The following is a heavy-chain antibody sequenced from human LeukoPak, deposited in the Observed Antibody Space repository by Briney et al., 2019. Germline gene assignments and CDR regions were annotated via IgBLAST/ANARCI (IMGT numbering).Heavy chain of an antibody. CDR1: GFTFSSYA. Sequence: GGSLRLSCAASGFTFSSYAMSWVRQAPGKGLEWVSAISGSGGSTYYADSVKGRFTIYRDNSKSPLYLQMNSLRAEDTTVYYCAKDKDGYNKIPYDYWGQGTLVTVSS. CDR3: AKDKDGYNKIPYDY. CDR2: ISGSGGST. J-gene: IGHJ4*02. V-gene: IGHV3-23*01. D-gene: IGHD5-24*01.